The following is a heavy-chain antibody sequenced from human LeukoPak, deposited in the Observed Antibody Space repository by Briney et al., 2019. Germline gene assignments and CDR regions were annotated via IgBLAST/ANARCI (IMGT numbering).Heavy chain of an antibody. J-gene: IGHJ4*02. V-gene: IGHV3-48*04. Sequence: GGSLRLSCAASEFTFSRYNMNWVRQAPGKGLEWVSYISSDSSTIYYADSVRGRFTISRDNAKTSLYLQMNSLRAEDTAVYYCAKHLSGVTGYTYGRGIDYWGQGTLVTVSS. CDR1: EFTFSRYN. D-gene: IGHD5-18*01. CDR2: ISSDSSTI. CDR3: AKHLSGVTGYTYGRGIDY.